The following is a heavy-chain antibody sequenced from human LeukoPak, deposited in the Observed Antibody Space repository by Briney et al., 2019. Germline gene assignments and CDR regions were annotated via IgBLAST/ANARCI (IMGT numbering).Heavy chain of an antibody. J-gene: IGHJ4*02. Sequence: ASVKVSCKASGYTFTSYDINWVRQATGQGLEWMGWMNPNSGNTGYAQKFQGRVTITRNTSISTAYMELSRLRSDDTAVYYCASLAFMVRGEKPFDYWGQGTLVTVSS. D-gene: IGHD3-10*01. CDR3: ASLAFMVRGEKPFDY. CDR1: GYTFTSYD. V-gene: IGHV1-8*03. CDR2: MNPNSGNT.